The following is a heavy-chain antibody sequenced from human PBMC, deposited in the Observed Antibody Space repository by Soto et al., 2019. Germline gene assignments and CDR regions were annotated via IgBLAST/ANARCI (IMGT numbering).Heavy chain of an antibody. CDR1: GFTFSSYW. D-gene: IGHD6-19*01. Sequence: EVQLEESGGGLVEPGGSLRLSCAASGFTFSSYWMHWVRQAPGKGLVWVARINSAGSSTNYADSVKGRLTISRDNAKNTVYLQMNSLRDEDTALYYCARGASSGWTHSFDYWGQGSLVTVSS. J-gene: IGHJ4*02. CDR2: INSAGSST. V-gene: IGHV3-74*01. CDR3: ARGASSGWTHSFDY.